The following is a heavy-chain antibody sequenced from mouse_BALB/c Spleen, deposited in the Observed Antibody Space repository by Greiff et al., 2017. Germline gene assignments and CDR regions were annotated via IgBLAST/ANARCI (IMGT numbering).Heavy chain of an antibody. D-gene: IGHD1-1*01. J-gene: IGHJ4*01. V-gene: IGHV14-4*02. CDR3: NYYYGSREAMDY. Sequence: EVKLMESGAELVRSGASVKLSCTASGFNIKDYYMHWVKQRPEQGLEWIGWIDPENGDTEYAPKFQGKATMTADTSSNTAYLQLSSLTSEDTAVYYCNYYYGSREAMDYWGQGTSVTVSS. CDR1: GFNIKDYY. CDR2: IDPENGDT.